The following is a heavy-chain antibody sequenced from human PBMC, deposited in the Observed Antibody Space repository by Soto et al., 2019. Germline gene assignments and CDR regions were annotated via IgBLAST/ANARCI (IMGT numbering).Heavy chain of an antibody. J-gene: IGHJ2*01. D-gene: IGHD4-17*01. V-gene: IGHV3-23*01. CDR2: ISGSGDST. CDR3: AKRTVGWYFDL. Sequence: EVQLLESGGGLVQPGGSLRLSCAASGFTFSSYAMSWVRQAPGKGLEWVSAISGSGDSTYYADSVKGRFTISRDNSKNTQYLKINSLRAEDTAVYYCAKRTVGWYFDLWGRGTLVTVSS. CDR1: GFTFSSYA.